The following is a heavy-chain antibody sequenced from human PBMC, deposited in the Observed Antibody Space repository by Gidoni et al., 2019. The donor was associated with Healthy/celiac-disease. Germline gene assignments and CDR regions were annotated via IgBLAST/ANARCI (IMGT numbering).Heavy chain of an antibody. CDR2: ISYDGSNK. CDR1: GFTFSSYA. Sequence: AASGFTFSSYAMHWVRQAPSKGLELVAVISYDGSNKYYADSVKGRFTISRDNSKNTLYLQMNSLRAEDTAVYYCARGEPDYYDSSGYYYKPHFDYWGQGTLVTVSS. D-gene: IGHD3-22*01. J-gene: IGHJ4*02. CDR3: ARGEPDYYDSSGYYYKPHFDY. V-gene: IGHV3-30-3*01.